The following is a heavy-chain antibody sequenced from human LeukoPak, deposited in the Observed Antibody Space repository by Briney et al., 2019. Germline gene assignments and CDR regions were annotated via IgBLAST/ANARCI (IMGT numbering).Heavy chain of an antibody. CDR1: GFTFSSYA. CDR2: MSTSADRI. J-gene: IGHJ4*02. D-gene: IGHD3-10*01. V-gene: IGHV3-23*01. Sequence: GGSLRLSCAASGFTFSSYAMTWVRQAPARGLEGVSLMSTSADRIYYADSVKGRFTISRDNSKNTLYLQMNSLRAEDTAVYYCAKVPSRVLGVTAPLRYWGQGTLVTVSS. CDR3: AKVPSRVLGVTAPLRY.